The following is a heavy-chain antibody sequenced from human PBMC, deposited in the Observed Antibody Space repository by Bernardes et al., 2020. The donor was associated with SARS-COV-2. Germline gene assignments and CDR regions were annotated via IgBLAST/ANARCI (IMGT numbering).Heavy chain of an antibody. CDR3: ARGRGKWLFDF. V-gene: IGHV4-31*03. Sequence: SETLSLTCTVSGDSISSPLYSWTWIRHLPGKGLEWIGYISYKGSTFYNPSLGSRLSLSVDTSKNQFSLRLNSVTAADTAVYYCARGRGKWLFDFWGQGTLATVSS. CDR2: ISYKGST. D-gene: IGHD5-12*01. CDR1: GDSISSPLYS. J-gene: IGHJ4*02.